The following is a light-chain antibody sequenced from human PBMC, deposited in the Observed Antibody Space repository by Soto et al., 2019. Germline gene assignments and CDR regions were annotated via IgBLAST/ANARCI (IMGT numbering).Light chain of an antibody. J-gene: IGLJ2*01. CDR2: DVT. Sequence: QSALTQPRSVSESPGQSVTISCTGTSSDVGAYDYVSLYQQHPGKAPQLMIYDVTKRPSGVPHRFSGSRSGNTASLTISGLQAEDDADYYCCSYAGSYTWVFGGGTKLTVL. CDR3: CSYAGSYTWV. V-gene: IGLV2-11*01. CDR1: SSDVGAYDY.